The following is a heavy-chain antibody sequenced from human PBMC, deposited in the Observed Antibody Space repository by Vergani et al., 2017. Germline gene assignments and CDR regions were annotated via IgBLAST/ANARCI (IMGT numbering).Heavy chain of an antibody. CDR2: INHSGST. Sequence: QVQLQQWGAGLLKPSETLSLTCAVYGGSFSGYYWSWIRQPPGKGLEWIGEINHSGSTNYNPSLKRRVTISVDTSKNQFSLKLSSVTAADTAVYYCARGQQYSYGYDDSSGWYGALYYWGQGTLVTVSS. V-gene: IGHV4-34*01. J-gene: IGHJ4*02. CDR3: ARGQQYSYGYDDSSGWYGALYY. CDR1: GGSFSGYY. D-gene: IGHD6-19*01.